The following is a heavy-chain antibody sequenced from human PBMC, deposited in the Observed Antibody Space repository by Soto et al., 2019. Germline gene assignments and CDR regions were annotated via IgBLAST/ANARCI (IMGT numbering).Heavy chain of an antibody. CDR1: GGSISSGGYY. J-gene: IGHJ3*02. CDR2: IYYSGST. Sequence: SETLSLTCTFSGGSISSGGYYWSWIRQHPGKGLEWIGYIYYSGSTYYNPSLKSRVTISVDTSKNQFSLKLSSVTAADTAVYYCAREGGQGYYDSSGYLTPPRAFDIWGQGTMVTVSS. CDR3: AREGGQGYYDSSGYLTPPRAFDI. V-gene: IGHV4-31*03. D-gene: IGHD3-22*01.